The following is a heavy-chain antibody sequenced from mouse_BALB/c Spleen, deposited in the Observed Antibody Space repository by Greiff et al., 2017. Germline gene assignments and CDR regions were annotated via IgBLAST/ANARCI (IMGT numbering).Heavy chain of an antibody. D-gene: IGHD2-3*01. J-gene: IGHJ4*01. CDR3: ARTGNDGYYGYAMDY. Sequence: QVQLQQSGAELVRPGVSVKISCKGSGYTFTDYAMHWVKQSHAKSLEWIGVISTYYGDASYNQKFKGKATMTVDKSSSTAYMELARLTSEDSAIYYCARTGNDGYYGYAMDYWGQGTSVTVSS. CDR1: GYTFTDYA. CDR2: ISTYYGDA. V-gene: IGHV1S137*01.